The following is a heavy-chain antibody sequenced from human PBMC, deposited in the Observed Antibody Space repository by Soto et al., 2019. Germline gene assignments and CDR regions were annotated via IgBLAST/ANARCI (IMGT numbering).Heavy chain of an antibody. V-gene: IGHV3-21*01. CDR1: GFTFGAYS. Sequence: EVQLVGSGGGLVKPGESLRLSCAASGFTFGAYSLSWVRQAPGKGLEWVSSIDPSTTYIHYADSVEGRFTISRDNAKSSLYLQIISLRVEDTAVYYCARDCLTGDPREAFDYWGQGTLVTVSS. CDR2: IDPSTTYI. D-gene: IGHD7-27*01. CDR3: ARDCLTGDPREAFDY. J-gene: IGHJ4*02.